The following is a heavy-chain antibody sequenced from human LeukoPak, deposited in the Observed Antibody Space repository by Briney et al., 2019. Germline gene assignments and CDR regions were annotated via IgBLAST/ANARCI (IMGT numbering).Heavy chain of an antibody. Sequence: GGSLRLSCAASGFTFDDYAMHWVRQAPGKGLEWVSGISWNSGSIGYADSVKGRFTISRDNAKNSLYLQMNSLRAEDTALYYCAKEYGDHDYFDYWGQGTLVTVSS. V-gene: IGHV3-9*01. CDR3: AKEYGDHDYFDY. D-gene: IGHD4-17*01. J-gene: IGHJ4*02. CDR2: ISWNSGSI. CDR1: GFTFDDYA.